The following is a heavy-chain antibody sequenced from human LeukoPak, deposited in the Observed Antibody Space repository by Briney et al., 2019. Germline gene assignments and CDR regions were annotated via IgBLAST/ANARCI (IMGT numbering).Heavy chain of an antibody. CDR2: INHSGST. V-gene: IGHV4-34*01. CDR1: GGSITPYY. D-gene: IGHD5-12*01. J-gene: IGHJ5*02. CDR3: ARGRRKMATNSRWFDP. Sequence: TTSETLSLTCTVSGGSITPYYWSWIRQPPGKGLEWIGEINHSGSTNYNPSLKSRVTISVDTSKNQLSLKLSSVTAADTAVYYCARGRRKMATNSRWFDPWGQGTLVTVSS.